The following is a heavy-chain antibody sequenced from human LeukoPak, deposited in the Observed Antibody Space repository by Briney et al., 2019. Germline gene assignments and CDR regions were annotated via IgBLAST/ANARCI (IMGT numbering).Heavy chain of an antibody. D-gene: IGHD6-6*01. CDR3: AREDPSLVPPYYYYYYGMDV. CDR1: GFTFSSYA. J-gene: IGHJ6*02. V-gene: IGHV3-30*04. Sequence: PGGSLRLSCAASGFTFSSYAMHWVRQAPGKGLEWVAVISYDGSNKYYADSVKGRFTISRDNSKNTLYLQMNSLRAEDTAVYYCAREDPSLVPPYYYYYYGMDVWGQGTTVTVSS. CDR2: ISYDGSNK.